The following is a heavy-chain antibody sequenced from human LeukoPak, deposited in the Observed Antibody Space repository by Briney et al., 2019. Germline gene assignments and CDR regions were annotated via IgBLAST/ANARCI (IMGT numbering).Heavy chain of an antibody. Sequence: GGSLRLSCAASGFTFSNYAMSWVRQAPGKGLEWVSTINAGGGSTYYADSVKGRFTFSRDNSKSTLYLHMNSLRAEDTAIYYCAKGGWYGAFDYWGQGTLVTVSS. V-gene: IGHV3-23*01. D-gene: IGHD6-19*01. CDR2: INAGGGST. CDR1: GFTFSNYA. J-gene: IGHJ4*02. CDR3: AKGGWYGAFDY.